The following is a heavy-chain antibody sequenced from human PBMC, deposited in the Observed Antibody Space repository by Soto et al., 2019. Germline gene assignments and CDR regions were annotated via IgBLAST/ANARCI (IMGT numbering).Heavy chain of an antibody. D-gene: IGHD2-2*01. CDR2: IYYSGST. CDR1: GGSISSYY. Sequence: SETLSLTCTVSGGSISSYYWSWIRQPPGKGLEWIGYIYYSGSTNYNPSLKSRVTISVDTSKNQFSLKLSSVTAADTAVYYCARAVPGIPGLRPLPSGFDYWGQGTLVTVSS. CDR3: ARAVPGIPGLRPLPSGFDY. V-gene: IGHV4-59*01. J-gene: IGHJ4*02.